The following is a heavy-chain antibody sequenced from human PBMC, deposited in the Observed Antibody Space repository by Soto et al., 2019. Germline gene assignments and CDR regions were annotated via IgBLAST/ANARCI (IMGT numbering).Heavy chain of an antibody. CDR1: GFTFSSYA. D-gene: IGHD3-22*01. CDR2: ISYNGSNT. Sequence: PGGSLRLSCAASGFTFSSYAMSWVRQAPGKGLEWVSVISYNGSNTYYADSVKGRFTISRDNSKNTLYLQMNSLRAEDTAVYYCAKGEPYYYDSSGYAYWGQGTLVTVSS. J-gene: IGHJ4*02. CDR3: AKGEPYYYDSSGYAY. V-gene: IGHV3-30*18.